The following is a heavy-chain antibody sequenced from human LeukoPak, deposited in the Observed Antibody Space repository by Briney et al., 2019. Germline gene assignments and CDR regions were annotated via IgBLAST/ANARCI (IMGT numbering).Heavy chain of an antibody. CDR3: ARGGYSSGWPTYYFDY. J-gene: IGHJ4*02. CDR1: GGSISSYY. D-gene: IGHD6-19*01. V-gene: IGHV4-59*01. CDR2: IYYSGST. Sequence: TSETLSLTCTVSGGSISSYYWSWIRQPPGKGLEWIGYIYYSGSTNYNPSLKSRVTISVDTSKNQFSLKLSSVTAADTAVYYCARGGYSSGWPTYYFDYWGQGTLVTVSS.